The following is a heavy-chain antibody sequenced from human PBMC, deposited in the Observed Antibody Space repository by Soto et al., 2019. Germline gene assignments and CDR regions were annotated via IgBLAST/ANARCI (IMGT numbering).Heavy chain of an antibody. CDR3: ARAPRGLNYYGSGSHYPYFDY. D-gene: IGHD3-10*01. CDR1: GFTFSTYV. Sequence: GGSLRLSCAASGFTFSTYVMNWVRQAPGKGLEWVSGVSNNGASTYYADSVQGRFSISRDNSKNTLYLQMNSLRAEDTAVYFCARAPRGLNYYGSGSHYPYFDYWGQGALVTVSS. V-gene: IGHV3-23*01. CDR2: VSNNGAST. J-gene: IGHJ4*02.